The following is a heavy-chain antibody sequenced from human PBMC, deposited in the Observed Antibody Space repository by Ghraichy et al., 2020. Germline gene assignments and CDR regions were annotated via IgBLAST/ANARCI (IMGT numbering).Heavy chain of an antibody. CDR1: GFTFITYG. Sequence: GESLNISCAASGFTFITYGMGWVRQAPGKGPEWVSSMSGSGSTYYADSVKGRFTISRDNSKNMVYLQMNSLRAEDTALYYCAKDASNSWFDYWGRGTLVTVSS. V-gene: IGHV3-23*01. CDR3: AKDASNSWFDY. CDR2: MSGSGST. J-gene: IGHJ4*02. D-gene: IGHD6-13*01.